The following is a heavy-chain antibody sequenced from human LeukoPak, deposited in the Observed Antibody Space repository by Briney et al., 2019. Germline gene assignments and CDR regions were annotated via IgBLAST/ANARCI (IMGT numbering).Heavy chain of an antibody. CDR3: ANPYRWGGSHFDY. V-gene: IGHV3-23*01. CDR1: GFTFSSYA. CDR2: ISGSGGST. D-gene: IGHD3-3*01. Sequence: GGSLRLSCAASGFTFSSYAMSWVRQAPGKGLEWVSAISGSGGSTYYADSVKGRFTISRDNSKNTLYLQMNSLSADDTAVYYCANPYRWGGSHFDYWGQGTLVTVSS. J-gene: IGHJ4*02.